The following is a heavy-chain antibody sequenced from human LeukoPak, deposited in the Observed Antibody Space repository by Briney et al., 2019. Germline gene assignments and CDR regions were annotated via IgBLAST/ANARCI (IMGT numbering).Heavy chain of an antibody. V-gene: IGHV1-69*01. CDR1: GGTFSSYA. CDR3: ARDGYYYYGMDV. Sequence: SVKVSCKASGGTFSSYAISWVRQAPGQGLEWMGGIIPIFGTANYAQKFQGRVTITADESTSTAYMELSSLRSEDTAVYYCARDGYYYYGMDVWGQGTTVTVSS. CDR2: IIPIFGTA. J-gene: IGHJ6*02.